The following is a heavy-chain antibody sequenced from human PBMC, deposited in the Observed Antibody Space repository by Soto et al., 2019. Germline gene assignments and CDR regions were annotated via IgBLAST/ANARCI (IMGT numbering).Heavy chain of an antibody. J-gene: IGHJ4*02. CDR2: IYYSGST. D-gene: IGHD3-22*01. CDR3: ASTSYFDNSGSAY. Sequence: SETLSLTCTVSGVSISSDNYYWSWIRQPPGKGLEWIGYIYYSGSTYYNPSLKSRVIISIDTSKNQFSLMLSSVTAADTAVYYCASTSYFDNSGSAYWGQGTLVTVSS. CDR1: GVSISSDNYY. V-gene: IGHV4-30-4*01.